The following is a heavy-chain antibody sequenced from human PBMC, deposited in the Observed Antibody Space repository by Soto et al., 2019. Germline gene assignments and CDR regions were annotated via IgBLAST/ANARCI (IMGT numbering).Heavy chain of an antibody. CDR3: ARLRFLGFYGMDV. V-gene: IGHV1-46*04. Sequence: QVQLVQSGAEVKKPGASVKVSCKASGYTFSTYYLHWVRQAPGQGLECMVVINPNGGATSYAQKLQGRVTMTRDTSTNTVYMELRSLRSEGTAIYYCARLRFLGFYGMDVWGQGTTVTVSS. CDR2: INPNGGAT. CDR1: GYTFSTYY. D-gene: IGHD3-3*01. J-gene: IGHJ6*02.